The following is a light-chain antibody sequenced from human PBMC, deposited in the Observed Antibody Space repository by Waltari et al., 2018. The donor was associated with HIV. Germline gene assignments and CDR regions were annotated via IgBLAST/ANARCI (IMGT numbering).Light chain of an antibody. CDR3: SSYTSSSTPV. CDR1: SSDVGGYHY. V-gene: IGLV2-14*01. Sequence: QSALTQPASVSGSPGQSITISCTGTSSDVGGYHYVSWYQQNPGKAPKLMIYEVSNRPSGVSNRFSGSKSGNTASLTISGLQAEDEADYYCSSYTSSSTPVFGTGTKVTVL. J-gene: IGLJ1*01. CDR2: EVS.